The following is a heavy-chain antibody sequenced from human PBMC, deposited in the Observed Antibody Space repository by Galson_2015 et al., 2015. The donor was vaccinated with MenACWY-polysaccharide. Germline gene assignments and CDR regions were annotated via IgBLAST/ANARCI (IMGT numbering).Heavy chain of an antibody. CDR2: IDFRGRT. Sequence: SETLSLTCAVYGESFSNYYWNWIRQAPGKGLEWIGEIDFRGRTRYNPSLKSRVTISVDTSKNQFSLHVRSVTAADTAVYFCARPGYCSSTICTGHMDVWGQGTTVT. CDR3: ARPGYCSSTICTGHMDV. CDR1: GESFSNYY. J-gene: IGHJ6*02. V-gene: IGHV4-34*01. D-gene: IGHD2-2*01.